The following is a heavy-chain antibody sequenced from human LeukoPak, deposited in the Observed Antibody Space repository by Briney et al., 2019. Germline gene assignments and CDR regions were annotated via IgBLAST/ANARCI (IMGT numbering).Heavy chain of an antibody. CDR1: GYTFTTDG. CDR2: ISPYNGNT. CDR3: ARDRAVVVAATDY. V-gene: IGHV1-18*01. D-gene: IGHD2-15*01. J-gene: IGHJ4*02. Sequence: ASVKVSCKASGYTFTTDGISWVRQAPGQGLEWMGWISPYNGNTNYAQKLQGRVTMTTDTSTSTAYMELRSLRSDDTAVYYCARDRAVVVAATDYWGQGTLVTVSS.